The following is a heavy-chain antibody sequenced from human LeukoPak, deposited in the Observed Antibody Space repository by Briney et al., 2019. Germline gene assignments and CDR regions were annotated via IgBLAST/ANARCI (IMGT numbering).Heavy chain of an antibody. CDR2: IRSKAYGGTT. V-gene: IGHV3-49*04. Sequence: GRSLRLSCTASGFTFGDYAMSWVRQAPGKGLEWVGFIRSKAYGGTTEYAASAKGRFTISRDDSKSIAYLQMNSLKTEDTAVYYCTRGFYYYDSSTFDYWGQGTLVTVSS. CDR3: TRGFYYYDSSTFDY. CDR1: GFTFGDYA. D-gene: IGHD3-22*01. J-gene: IGHJ4*02.